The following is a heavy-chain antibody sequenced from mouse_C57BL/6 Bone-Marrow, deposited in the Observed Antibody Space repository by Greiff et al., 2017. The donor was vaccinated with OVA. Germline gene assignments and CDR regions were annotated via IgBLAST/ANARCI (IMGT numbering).Heavy chain of an antibody. CDR3: TVITTVGGSY. D-gene: IGHD1-1*01. Sequence: EVQLQQSGAELVRPGASVKLSCTASGFNIKDDYMHWVKQRPEQGLEWIGWIDPENGDTEYASKFQGKATITADTSSNTAYLQLSSLTSEDTAVYYCTVITTVGGSYWGQGTTLTVSS. V-gene: IGHV14-4*01. CDR2: IDPENGDT. CDR1: GFNIKDDY. J-gene: IGHJ2*01.